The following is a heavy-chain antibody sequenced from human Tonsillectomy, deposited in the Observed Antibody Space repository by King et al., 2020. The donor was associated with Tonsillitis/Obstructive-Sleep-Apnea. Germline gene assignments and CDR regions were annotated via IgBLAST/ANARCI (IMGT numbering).Heavy chain of an antibody. D-gene: IGHD1-1*01. J-gene: IGHJ6*03. Sequence: VQLQQWGAGLLKPSETLSLTCAVYGGSFSGYYWSWIRQSPGKGLEWIGEINHSGSTNYNPSLKSRVTISVDTSKNPFSLNLSSVTAADTAVYYCGRGLNDYDYYMDVWGKGTTVTVSS. CDR3: GRGLNDYDYYMDV. CDR1: GGSFSGYY. V-gene: IGHV4-34*01. CDR2: INHSGST.